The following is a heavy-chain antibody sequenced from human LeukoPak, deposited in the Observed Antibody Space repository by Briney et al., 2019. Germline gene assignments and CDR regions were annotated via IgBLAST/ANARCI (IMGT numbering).Heavy chain of an antibody. Sequence: GASVKVSCKASGGTFSSYAISWVRQAPGQGLEWMGGIIPIFGTANYAQKFQGRVTITADESTSTAYMELSSLRSEDTAVYYCARDPSSGWYFGAFDIWGQGTMVTVSS. J-gene: IGHJ3*02. D-gene: IGHD6-19*01. CDR3: ARDPSSGWYFGAFDI. CDR2: IIPIFGTA. CDR1: GGTFSSYA. V-gene: IGHV1-69*13.